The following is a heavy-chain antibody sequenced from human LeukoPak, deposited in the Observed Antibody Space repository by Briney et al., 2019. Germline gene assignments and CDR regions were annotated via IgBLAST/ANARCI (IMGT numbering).Heavy chain of an antibody. Sequence: GGSLRLSCAASGFTVSSNYMSWVRQAPGKGLEWVAAISYDGSNKYYADSVQGRLTISRDNSKNTLYPQMNSLRAEDTAVYYCARAGRAYGDYHYFDYWGQGTLVTVSS. J-gene: IGHJ4*02. V-gene: IGHV3-30-3*01. CDR3: ARAGRAYGDYHYFDY. CDR2: ISYDGSNK. CDR1: GFTVSSNY. D-gene: IGHD4-17*01.